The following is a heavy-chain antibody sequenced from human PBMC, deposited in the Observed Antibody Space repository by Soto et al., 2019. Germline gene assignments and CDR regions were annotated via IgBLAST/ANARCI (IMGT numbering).Heavy chain of an antibody. CDR1: GFTFSSYG. Sequence: VQLVESGGGVVQPGRSLRLSCAASGFTFSSYGMHWVRQAPGKGLEWVAVIWYDGSNKYYADSVKGRFTISRDNSKNTLYLQMNSLRAEDTAVYYCAGATDYDYIWGSDPPGGYWGQGTLVTVSS. V-gene: IGHV3-33*01. CDR3: AGATDYDYIWGSDPPGGY. CDR2: IWYDGSNK. J-gene: IGHJ4*02. D-gene: IGHD3-16*01.